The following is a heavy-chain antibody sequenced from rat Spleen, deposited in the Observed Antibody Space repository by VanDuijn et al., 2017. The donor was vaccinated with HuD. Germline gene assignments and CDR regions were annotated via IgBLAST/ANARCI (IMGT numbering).Heavy chain of an antibody. CDR2: ITNTGGST. D-gene: IGHD1-11*01. Sequence: EVQLVESGGGLVQPGRSLKLSCVASGFTSNNYWMTWIRQAPGKGLEWVASITNTGGSTYYPDSVKGRFTISRDNAKSTLYLQIKSLRSEDTATYYGKREGRACLDYWGQVVMVTVST. CDR3: KREGRACLDY. V-gene: IGHV5-31*01. CDR1: GFTSNNYW. J-gene: IGHJ2*01.